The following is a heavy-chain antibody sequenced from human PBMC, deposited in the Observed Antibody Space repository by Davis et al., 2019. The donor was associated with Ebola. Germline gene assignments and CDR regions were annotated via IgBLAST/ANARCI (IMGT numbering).Heavy chain of an antibody. D-gene: IGHD6-13*01. V-gene: IGHV1-8*01. J-gene: IGHJ5*02. CDR1: GYTFTSYD. Sequence: ASVKVSCKASGYTFTSYDINWVRQATGQGLEWMGWMNPNSGNTGYAQKFQGRVTMTRNTSISTAYMELSSLRSEDTAVYYCARGFEQQLDPNWFDPWGQGTLVTVSS. CDR3: ARGFEQQLDPNWFDP. CDR2: MNPNSGNT.